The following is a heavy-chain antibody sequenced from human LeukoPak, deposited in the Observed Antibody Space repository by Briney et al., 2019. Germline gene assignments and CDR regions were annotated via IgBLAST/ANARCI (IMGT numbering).Heavy chain of an antibody. V-gene: IGHV1-2*02. J-gene: IGHJ4*02. CDR2: INPNTGGI. D-gene: IGHD6-19*01. CDR1: GYTFTGYY. CDR3: ARGAYSSGPQGDY. Sequence: GASVKVSCKASGYTFTGYYLHWVRQAPGQGLEWMGWINPNTGGINYAQKFQDRVTMTRDTSISTAYMELSRLRSDDTAVYYCARGAYSSGPQGDYWGQGTLVIVSS.